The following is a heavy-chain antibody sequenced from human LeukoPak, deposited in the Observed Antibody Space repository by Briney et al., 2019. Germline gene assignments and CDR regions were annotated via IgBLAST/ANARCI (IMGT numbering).Heavy chain of an antibody. Sequence: GGSLRLSCAASGFSFSSYGMHWVRQAPGKGLEWVAFIRYDGSNKYYADSVKGRFTISRDNSKNTLYLQMNSLRAEDTAVYYCAKSGYSSSWSNAAVYNWFDPWGQGTLVTVSS. D-gene: IGHD6-13*01. CDR3: AKSGYSSSWSNAAVYNWFDP. CDR2: IRYDGSNK. V-gene: IGHV3-30*02. J-gene: IGHJ5*02. CDR1: GFSFSSYG.